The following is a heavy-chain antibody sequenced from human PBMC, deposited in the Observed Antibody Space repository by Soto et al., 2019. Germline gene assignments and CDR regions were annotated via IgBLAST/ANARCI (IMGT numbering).Heavy chain of an antibody. CDR2: IYYSGST. CDR1: GGSISSGVYY. D-gene: IGHD4-17*01. CDR3: ARMLAYSDPKGAFDI. J-gene: IGHJ3*02. V-gene: IGHV4-30-4*01. Sequence: QVQLQESGPGLVKPSQTLSLTCTVSGGSISSGVYYWSWIRQPPGKGLEWIGYIYYSGSTYYNPSLKSPVTKSVDTSKNQFSLKLSSVTAADTAVYYCARMLAYSDPKGAFDIWGQGTMVTVSS.